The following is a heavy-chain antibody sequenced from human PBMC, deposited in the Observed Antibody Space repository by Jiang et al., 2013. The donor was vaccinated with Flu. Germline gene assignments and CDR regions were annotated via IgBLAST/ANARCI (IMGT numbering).Heavy chain of an antibody. Sequence: RLSCAALDSPFSSYSMNWVRQAPGKGLEWVSSISSSSSYIYYADSVKGRFTISRDNAKNSLYLQMNSLRAEDTAVYYCARDPGYNYYYGMDVWGQGTTVTVSS. CDR2: ISSSSSYI. V-gene: IGHV3-21*01. J-gene: IGHJ6*02. CDR3: ARDPGYNYYYGMDV. CDR1: DSPFSSYS.